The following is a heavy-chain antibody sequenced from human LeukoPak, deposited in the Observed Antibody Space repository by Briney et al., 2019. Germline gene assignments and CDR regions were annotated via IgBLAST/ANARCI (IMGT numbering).Heavy chain of an antibody. D-gene: IGHD3-22*01. CDR2: ISAYNGNT. CDR3: ARDTDSSGYYYDPNAFDI. V-gene: IGHV1-18*01. Sequence: ASVKVSCKASGYTFTSYGISWVRQAPGQGLEWMGWISAYNGNTNYAQKLQGRVTMTTDTSTSTAYMELRSLRSDDTAVYYCARDTDSSGYYYDPNAFDIWGQGTMVTVSS. CDR1: GYTFTSYG. J-gene: IGHJ3*02.